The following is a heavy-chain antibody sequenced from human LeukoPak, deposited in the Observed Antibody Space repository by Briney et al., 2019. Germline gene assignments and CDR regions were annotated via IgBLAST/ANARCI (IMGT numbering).Heavy chain of an antibody. V-gene: IGHV3-15*01. CDR2: IKSKTDGGTT. Sequence: KPGGSLRLSCAASGFTFSNAWMSWVRQAPGKGLEWVGRIKSKTDGGTTDYAAPVKGRFTISIDDSKNTLYLQMNSLKTEDTAVYYCTTSGGGYGPYYFDYWGQGTLVTVSS. D-gene: IGHD5-12*01. CDR1: GFTFSNAW. J-gene: IGHJ4*02. CDR3: TTSGGGYGPYYFDY.